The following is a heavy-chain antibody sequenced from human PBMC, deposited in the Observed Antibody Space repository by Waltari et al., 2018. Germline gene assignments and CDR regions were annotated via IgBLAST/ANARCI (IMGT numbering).Heavy chain of an antibody. CDR2: ISGSGGST. D-gene: IGHD3-3*01. J-gene: IGHJ6*02. V-gene: IGHV3-23*01. Sequence: EVQLLESGGGLVQPGGSLRLSCAASGFTISSYAMHWVRQAPGQGLEWVSAISGSGGSTYYADSVKGRFTISRDNSKNTLYLQMNSLRAEDTAVYYCAKDLTYYDFWSGLAYYYYGMDVWGQGTTVTVSS. CDR3: AKDLTYYDFWSGLAYYYYGMDV. CDR1: GFTISSYA.